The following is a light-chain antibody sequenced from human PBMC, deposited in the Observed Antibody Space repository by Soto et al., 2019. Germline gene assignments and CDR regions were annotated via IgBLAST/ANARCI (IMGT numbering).Light chain of an antibody. J-gene: IGLJ1*01. V-gene: IGLV2-23*01. CDR1: SGDVGSYNL. CDR2: EGS. Sequence: QSVLTQPASVSGSPXXXITISCTGTSGDVGSYNLVSWYQHHPGKAPKLMIYEGSKRPSGVSNRFSGSKSGSTASLTISGLQAEDEADYYCCSYARSSTYVFGTGTKLTVL. CDR3: CSYARSSTYV.